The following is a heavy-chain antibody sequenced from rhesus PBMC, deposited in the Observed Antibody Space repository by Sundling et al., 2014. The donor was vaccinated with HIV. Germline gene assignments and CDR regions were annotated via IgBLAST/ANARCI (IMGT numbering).Heavy chain of an antibody. CDR3: TRRSGYFFDY. J-gene: IGHJ4*01. CDR1: GFTFSSYG. Sequence: EVQVVESGGGLVQPGGSLRLSCAASGFTFSSYGMSWVRQAPGKGLEWVSSISSASSYIYYADSVKGRFSISRDNAKNSLSLQMNSLRAEDTAVYFCTRRSGYFFDYWGQGALVTVSS. V-gene: IGHV3-136*01. D-gene: IGHD3-28*01. CDR2: ISSASSYI.